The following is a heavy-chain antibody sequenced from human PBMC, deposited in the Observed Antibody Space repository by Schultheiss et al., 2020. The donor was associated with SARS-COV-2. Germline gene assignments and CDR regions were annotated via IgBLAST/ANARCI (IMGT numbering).Heavy chain of an antibody. V-gene: IGHV1-18*01. J-gene: IGHJ4*02. D-gene: IGHD1-1*01. CDR1: GGTFSSYA. CDR2: INPNSGGT. CDR3: ARDPTGTTGYFDY. Sequence: ASVKVSCKASGGTFSSYAISWVRQAPGQGLEWMGWINPNSGGTNYAQKFQGRVTMTTDTSTSTAYMELSSLRSEDTAVYYCARDPTGTTGYFDYWGQGTLVTVSS.